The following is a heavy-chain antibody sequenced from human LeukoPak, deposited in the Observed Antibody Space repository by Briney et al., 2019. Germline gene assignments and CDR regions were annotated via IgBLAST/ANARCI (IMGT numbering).Heavy chain of an antibody. CDR3: ARDPPGPGSYYDY. J-gene: IGHJ4*02. V-gene: IGHV4-39*07. CDR2: IYYSGST. D-gene: IGHD3-10*01. CDR1: GGSISSSSYY. Sequence: PSETLSLTCTVSGGSISSSSYYWGWIRQPPGKGLEWIGNIYYSGSTNYNPSLKSRVTISVDTSKNQFSLKLSSVTAADTAVYYCARDPPGPGSYYDYWSQGTLVTVSS.